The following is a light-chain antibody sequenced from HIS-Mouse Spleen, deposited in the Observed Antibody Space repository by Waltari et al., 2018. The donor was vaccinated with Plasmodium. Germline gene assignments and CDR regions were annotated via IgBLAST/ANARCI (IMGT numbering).Light chain of an antibody. V-gene: IGLV2-11*01. CDR3: CSYAGSYTWV. CDR1: SSDVGGYNY. J-gene: IGLJ3*02. CDR2: DVN. Sequence: QSALTQPRSVSGSPGQSVTISCTGTSSDVGGYNYVSGYQQPPGKAPKLMIYDVNKRPSGVPDRFSGAKSGNTASLTISGLQADDEADYYCCSYAGSYTWVFGGGTKLTVL.